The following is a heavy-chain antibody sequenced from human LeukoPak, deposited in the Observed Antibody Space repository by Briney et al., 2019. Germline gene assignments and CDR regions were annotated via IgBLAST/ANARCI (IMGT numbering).Heavy chain of an antibody. CDR1: GYTFTSYD. Sequence: ASVKVSCKASGYTFTSYDINWVRQATGQGLEWMGWMNPNSGNTGYAQKFQGRVTMTRNTSISTAYMELSSLRSEDTAVYYCASATTVTTGWPLYYYHYYYMDVWGKGTTVTVSS. D-gene: IGHD4-17*01. CDR2: MNPNSGNT. J-gene: IGHJ6*03. V-gene: IGHV1-8*01. CDR3: ASATTVTTGWPLYYYHYYYMDV.